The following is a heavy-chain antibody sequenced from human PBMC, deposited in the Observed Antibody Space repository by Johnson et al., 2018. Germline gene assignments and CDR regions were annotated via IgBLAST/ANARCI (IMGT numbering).Heavy chain of an antibody. CDR3: TPAYYYYMDV. Sequence: VQLVESGGGLVKPGGSLRLSCVASGFTFSNAWMNWVRQAPGKGLEWVGRIKIKTDGGTTDYPPPVKGKFTIHKDDSKNTLYLQMNSLETQDTAVYYCTPAYYYYMDVWGKGTTVTVSS. CDR2: IKIKTDGGTT. CDR1: GFTFSNAW. V-gene: IGHV3-15*07. J-gene: IGHJ6*03.